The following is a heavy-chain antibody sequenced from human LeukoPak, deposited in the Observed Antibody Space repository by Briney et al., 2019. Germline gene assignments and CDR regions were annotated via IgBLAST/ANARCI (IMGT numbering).Heavy chain of an antibody. J-gene: IGHJ6*04. CDR3: ARYFYYDSSTYYAYMDV. Sequence: SETLSLTCTDSDGSMRSHYWSWIRQPPGKGPEWIGYIYYSGSTNYNPALKSRVTISVDTSTNQFSLKLNSVTAADTAIYYCARYFYYDSSTYYAYMDVWGKGTTVTVSS. CDR2: IYYSGST. D-gene: IGHD3-22*01. CDR1: DGSMRSHY. V-gene: IGHV4-59*11.